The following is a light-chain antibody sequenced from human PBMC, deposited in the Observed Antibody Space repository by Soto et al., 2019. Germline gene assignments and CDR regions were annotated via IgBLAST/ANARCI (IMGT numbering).Light chain of an antibody. CDR2: KAS. Sequence: DIQMTQSPSTLSASVGDRVTITCRASQSISSWFAWYQQKPGKAPKLLIYKASNLESGGPSRFSGSGSGTEFTLTISSLQPDDFATYYCQQYRSYSWTFGPGTKVEI. CDR3: QQYRSYSWT. J-gene: IGKJ1*01. CDR1: QSISSW. V-gene: IGKV1-5*03.